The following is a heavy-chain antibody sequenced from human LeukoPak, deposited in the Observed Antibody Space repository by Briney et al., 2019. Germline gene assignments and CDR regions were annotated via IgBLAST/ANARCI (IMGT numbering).Heavy chain of an antibody. V-gene: IGHV3-7*05. CDR1: RFTFSNNW. J-gene: IGHJ6*02. CDR2: IKQDVSEE. Sequence: GRSLRSSCAASRFTFSNNWMSLVRQAPGKGSDWVADIKQDVSEEVYVGSLKGRFTISRDNAKNSLFLQMNTLTAEDTAVYYCARDPYSSTWSYGMDVWGQGITVTVSS. D-gene: IGHD6-6*01. CDR3: ARDPYSSTWSYGMDV.